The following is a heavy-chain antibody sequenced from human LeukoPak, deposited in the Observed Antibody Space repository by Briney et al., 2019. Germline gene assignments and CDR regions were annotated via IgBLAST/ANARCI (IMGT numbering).Heavy chain of an antibody. D-gene: IGHD1-14*01. CDR1: EFTFSSYA. CDR2: ITVSGGTT. J-gene: IGHJ6*02. CDR3: AKYLTARGPPYALDV. Sequence: GGSLRLSCAASEFTFSSYAMQWVAQAPGKGLEWVSGITVSGGTTYYTDSVKGRFTISRDNSKHILYLQMNSLRAEDTAVYYCAKYLTARGPPYALDVWGQGTTVTVSS. V-gene: IGHV3-23*01.